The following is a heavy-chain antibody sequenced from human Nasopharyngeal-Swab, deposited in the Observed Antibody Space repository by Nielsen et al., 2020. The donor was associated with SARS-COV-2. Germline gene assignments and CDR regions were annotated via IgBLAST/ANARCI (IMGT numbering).Heavy chain of an antibody. D-gene: IGHD3-3*01. CDR3: ARGDLTYYDFWSGFDY. CDR1: GGSISSSY. Sequence: SDTLSLTCTVSGGSISSSYWSWIRQPPGKGLEWIGYIYYSGSTNYNPSLKSRVTISVDTSKNQFSLKLSSVTAADTAVYYCARGDLTYYDFWSGFDYWGQGTLVTVSS. J-gene: IGHJ4*02. CDR2: IYYSGST. V-gene: IGHV4-59*01.